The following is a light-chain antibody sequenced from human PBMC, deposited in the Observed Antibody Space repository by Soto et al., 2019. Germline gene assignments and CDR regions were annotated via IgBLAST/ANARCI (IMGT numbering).Light chain of an antibody. V-gene: IGLV2-14*03. CDR2: EVR. Sequence: QSALTQPASVSGSPGQSITISCTGTSSDIGAYDYVPWFQQYSGKAPTLIIYEVRFRPSGVSSRFSGSKCGNTASLTLSGLQTEDEADYFCGSYAGASFIFGGGTKLTVL. CDR3: GSYAGASFI. J-gene: IGLJ2*01. CDR1: SSDIGAYDY.